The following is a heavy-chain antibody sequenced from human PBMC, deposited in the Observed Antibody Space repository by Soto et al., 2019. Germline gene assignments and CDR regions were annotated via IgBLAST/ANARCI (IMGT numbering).Heavy chain of an antibody. CDR3: ARDHIAVAGRGYNWFDP. V-gene: IGHV1-3*01. D-gene: IGHD6-19*01. Sequence: EASVKVSCKASGYTFTSYAMHWVRQAPGQRLEWMGWINAGNGNTKYSQKFQGRVTITRDTSASTAYMEPSSLRSEDTAVYYCARDHIAVAGRGYNWFDPWGQGTLVTVSS. J-gene: IGHJ5*02. CDR1: GYTFTSYA. CDR2: INAGNGNT.